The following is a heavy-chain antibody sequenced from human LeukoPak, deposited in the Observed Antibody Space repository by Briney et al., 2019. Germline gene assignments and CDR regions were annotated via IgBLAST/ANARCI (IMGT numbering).Heavy chain of an antibody. CDR1: GYTFTGYY. V-gene: IGHV1-2*02. Sequence: ASVRVSCKASGYTFTGYYLHWVRQAPGQGLEWMGWINPKSGGTNYAENFQGRVTMTWDTSITTAYMDLSSLRSDDTAVYYSTTERVNWFDPWGQGTLVTASS. J-gene: IGHJ5*02. CDR3: TTERVNWFDP. CDR2: INPKSGGT.